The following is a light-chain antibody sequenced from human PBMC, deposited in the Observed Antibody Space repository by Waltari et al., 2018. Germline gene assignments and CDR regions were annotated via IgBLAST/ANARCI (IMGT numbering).Light chain of an antibody. Sequence: SYELTQPPSVSVAPGQTARITCDGDKIGSKNVHWYQHKPGQAPVLGVYDDGDRPSGIPERLSGSNSGNTAALTISRVDAGDEAEYYCQVWDSGSNHYVFGTVTKVTVL. CDR3: QVWDSGSNHYV. CDR2: DDG. J-gene: IGLJ1*01. V-gene: IGLV3-21*02. CDR1: KIGSKN.